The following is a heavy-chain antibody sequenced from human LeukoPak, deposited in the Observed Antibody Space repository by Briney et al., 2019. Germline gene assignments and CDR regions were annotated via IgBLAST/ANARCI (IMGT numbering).Heavy chain of an antibody. CDR1: GGTFSGYA. J-gene: IGHJ4*02. CDR2: IIPIFGTA. V-gene: IGHV1-69*05. CDR3: ARVGRYGYNLEYFDY. Sequence: SVKVSCKASGGTFSGYAISWVRQAPGQGLEWMGRIIPIFGTANYAQKFQGRVTITTDESTSTAYMELSSLRSEDTAVYYCARVGRYGYNLEYFDYWGQGTLVTVSS. D-gene: IGHD5-24*01.